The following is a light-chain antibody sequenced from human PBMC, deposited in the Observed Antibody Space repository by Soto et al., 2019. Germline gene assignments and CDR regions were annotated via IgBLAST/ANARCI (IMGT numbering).Light chain of an antibody. CDR3: QQYGNSPLIS. J-gene: IGKJ5*01. CDR1: QGVSSTY. Sequence: EIVLTQSPGTLSLSPGERATLSCRASQGVSSTYLAWYQQTPGQAPRLLIYGASSRATGIPDRFSGSGSGTDFTLTINRLEPEDFAVYYCQQYGNSPLISFGQGTRLEIK. CDR2: GAS. V-gene: IGKV3-20*01.